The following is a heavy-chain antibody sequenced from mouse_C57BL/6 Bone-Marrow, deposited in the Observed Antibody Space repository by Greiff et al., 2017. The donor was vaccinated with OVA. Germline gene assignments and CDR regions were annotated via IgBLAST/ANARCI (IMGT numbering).Heavy chain of an antibody. J-gene: IGHJ2*01. CDR1: GYAFSSSW. Sequence: QVQLQQSGPELVKPGASVKISCKASGYAFSSSWMNWVKQRPGKGLEWIGRIYPGDGDTNYNGKFKGKATLTADKSSSTAYMPLSSLTSEDSAVYYCAREGLTGFDYWGQGTTLTVSS. CDR3: AREGLTGFDY. V-gene: IGHV1-82*01. CDR2: IYPGDGDT. D-gene: IGHD4-1*01.